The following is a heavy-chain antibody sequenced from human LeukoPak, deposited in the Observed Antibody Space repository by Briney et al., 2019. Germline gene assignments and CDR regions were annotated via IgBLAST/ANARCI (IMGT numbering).Heavy chain of an antibody. D-gene: IGHD3-3*01. V-gene: IGHV3-64D*06. CDR1: GFTLSSYA. J-gene: IGHJ6*02. CDR3: ARGVKDHYDFWSGYLYYYYYGMDV. Sequence: SGGSLRLSCSASGFTLSSYAMHWVRQAPGKGLEYVSAISSNGGSTYYADSVKGRFTISRDNSKNTLYLQMSSLRAEDTAVYYCARGVKDHYDFWSGYLYYYYYGMDVWGQGTTVTVSS. CDR2: ISSNGGST.